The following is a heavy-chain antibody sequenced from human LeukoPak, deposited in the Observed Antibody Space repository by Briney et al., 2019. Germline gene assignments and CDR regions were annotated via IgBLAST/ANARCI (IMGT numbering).Heavy chain of an antibody. J-gene: IGHJ4*02. D-gene: IGHD6-13*01. V-gene: IGHV4-34*01. CDR3: ARGSSWSK. Sequence: SETLTLTCAVYGGPFSGYYWSWIRQPPGKGLEWIGEINHSGSTNYNPSLKSRVTISVDTSKNQVSLKLSSVTAADTAVYYCARGSSWSKWGQGTLVTVSS. CDR1: GGPFSGYY. CDR2: INHSGST.